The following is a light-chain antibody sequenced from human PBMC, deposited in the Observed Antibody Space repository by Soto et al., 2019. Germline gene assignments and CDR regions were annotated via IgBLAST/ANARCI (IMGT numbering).Light chain of an antibody. CDR1: QSVSSY. CDR2: DAS. V-gene: IGKV3-11*01. Sequence: EIVLTQSPATLSLSPGERATLSCRASQSVSSYLAWYQQKPGQAPRLLIYDASNRATGIPVRFSGSGSGTNFTLTISSLEPEDFAFYYCQQLSNCPPTFGQGTKVDIK. CDR3: QQLSNCPPT. J-gene: IGKJ1*01.